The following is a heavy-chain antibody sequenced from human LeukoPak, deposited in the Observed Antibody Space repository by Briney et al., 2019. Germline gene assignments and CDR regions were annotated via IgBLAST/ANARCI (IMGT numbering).Heavy chain of an antibody. Sequence: PGGSLRLSCAASGFSFSSYYMSWVRQGPGKGLEWVATIWPDGGEERYVDSVRGRFSISRDNAKSFLYLQMNGLSVEDTAVYSCARLFGGVTTFDFWGQGALVTVSS. V-gene: IGHV3-7*01. J-gene: IGHJ5*01. D-gene: IGHD3-10*01. CDR1: GFSFSSYY. CDR3: ARLFGGVTTFDF. CDR2: IWPDGGEE.